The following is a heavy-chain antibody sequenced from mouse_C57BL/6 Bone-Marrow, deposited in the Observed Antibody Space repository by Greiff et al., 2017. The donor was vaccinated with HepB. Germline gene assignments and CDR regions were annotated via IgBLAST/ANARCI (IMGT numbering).Heavy chain of an antibody. V-gene: IGHV14-4*01. Sequence: EVKLMESGAELVRPGASVKLSCTASGFNIKDDYMHWVKQRPEQGLEWIGWIDPENGDTEYASKFQGKATITADTSSNTAYLQLSSLTSEDTAVYYCDPDGYSLYAMDYWGQGASVTVSS. CDR3: DPDGYSLYAMDY. CDR1: GFNIKDDY. CDR2: IDPENGDT. J-gene: IGHJ4*01. D-gene: IGHD2-3*01.